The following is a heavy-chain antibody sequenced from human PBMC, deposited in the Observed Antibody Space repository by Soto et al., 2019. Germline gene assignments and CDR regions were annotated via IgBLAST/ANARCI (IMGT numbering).Heavy chain of an antibody. CDR1: GFTFSSYW. CDR2: IKQDGSEK. CDR3: AREPPLEQWLYYFDY. V-gene: IGHV3-7*03. D-gene: IGHD6-19*01. J-gene: IGHJ4*02. Sequence: RGSLRLSCAASGFTFSSYWMSWVRQAPGKGLEWVANIKQDGSEKYYVDSVKGRFTISRDNAKNSLYLQMNSLRAEDTAVYYCAREPPLEQWLYYFDYWGQGTLVTVSS.